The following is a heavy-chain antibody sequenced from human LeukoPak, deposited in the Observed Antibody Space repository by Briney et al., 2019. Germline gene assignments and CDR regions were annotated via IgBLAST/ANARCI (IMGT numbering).Heavy chain of an antibody. CDR1: TFTFGSYA. Sequence: PGGSLRLSCAASTFTFGSYAMSWVRQAPGKGLEWVSGISDAGDSTYYADSVKGRFTISRDNSKNTLYLQLNSLRAEDTAVYYCAKDLVRSDCWGQGTLVTVSS. CDR3: AKDLVRSDC. CDR2: ISDAGDST. J-gene: IGHJ4*02. D-gene: IGHD1-26*01. V-gene: IGHV3-23*01.